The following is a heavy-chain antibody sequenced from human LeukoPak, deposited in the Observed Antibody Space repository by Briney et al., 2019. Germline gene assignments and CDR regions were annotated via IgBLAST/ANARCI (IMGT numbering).Heavy chain of an antibody. Sequence: GGSLRLSCAASGFTFSSYAMHWVRQAPGKGLEWVAVISYDGSNKYYADSVKGRFTIPRDNSKNTLYLQMNSLRAEDTAVYYCADGGSTGTYYFDYWGQGTLVTVSS. CDR3: ADGGSTGTYYFDY. CDR1: GFTFSSYA. CDR2: ISYDGSNK. D-gene: IGHD1-14*01. V-gene: IGHV3-30*04. J-gene: IGHJ4*02.